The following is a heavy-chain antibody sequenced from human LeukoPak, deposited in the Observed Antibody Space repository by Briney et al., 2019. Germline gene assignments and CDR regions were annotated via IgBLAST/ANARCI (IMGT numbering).Heavy chain of an antibody. Sequence: PGGSLRLSCTASGFAFRSYAMAWVRQAPGKGLEGVAAICSDGDRVHESSVKCRFTISRHNSKSTLYLQMDNLRAEDTAVYFCAKSAGVATIYFASWGQGALVTVSS. CDR1: GFAFRSYA. CDR2: ICSDGDR. V-gene: IGHV3-23*01. CDR3: AKSAGVATIYFAS. J-gene: IGHJ4*02. D-gene: IGHD5-12*01.